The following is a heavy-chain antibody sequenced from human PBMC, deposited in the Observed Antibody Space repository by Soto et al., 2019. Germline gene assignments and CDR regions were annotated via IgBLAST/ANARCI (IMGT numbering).Heavy chain of an antibody. CDR1: GFTFSSYA. V-gene: IGHV3-23*01. J-gene: IGHJ4*02. CDR3: SKDSPIQPSDGFDY. CDR2: ISGRGGST. Sequence: EVQRLESGGGLVQPGGSLRLSYAASGFTFSSYAMSWVRQAPGKGLEWVSAISGRGGSTYYADSVKGRFTISRDNSKNTLYLQMNSLRAEDTAVYYCSKDSPIQPSDGFDYWGQGPLVTVSS. D-gene: IGHD5-18*01.